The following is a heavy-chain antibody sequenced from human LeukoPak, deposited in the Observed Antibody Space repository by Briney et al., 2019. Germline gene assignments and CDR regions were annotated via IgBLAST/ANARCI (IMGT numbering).Heavy chain of an antibody. V-gene: IGHV3-73*01. CDR2: IRSKANSYAT. CDR3: TRHVYPGYSYAFDY. Sequence: PGGSLRLSCAASGFTFSGSAMPWVRQASGKGLEWVGRIRSKANSYATAYAASVKGRFTISRDDSKNTAYLQMNSLKAEDTAVYYCTRHVYPGYSYAFDYWGQGTLVTVSS. D-gene: IGHD5-18*01. CDR1: GFTFSGSA. J-gene: IGHJ4*02.